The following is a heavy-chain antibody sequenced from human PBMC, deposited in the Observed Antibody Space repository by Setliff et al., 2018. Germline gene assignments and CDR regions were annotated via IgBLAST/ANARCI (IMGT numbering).Heavy chain of an antibody. D-gene: IGHD2-2*02. V-gene: IGHV4-39*01. CDR2: IDYTGNT. J-gene: IGHJ6*03. Sequence: SETLSLTCTASGGSISTDHYYWGWIRQPPGKGLEWIGSIDYTGNTWHNPSLKSRVTISVDTSKNQFSLKLSSVTAADTAVYYCARQWTDCTSANCYTMAYYYYYMDVWGKGTTVTVSS. CDR1: GGSISTDHYY. CDR3: ARQWTDCTSANCYTMAYYYYYMDV.